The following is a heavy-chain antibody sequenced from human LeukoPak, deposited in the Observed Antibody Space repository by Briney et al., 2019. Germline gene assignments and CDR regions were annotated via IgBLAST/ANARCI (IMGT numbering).Heavy chain of an antibody. CDR2: IDSDGSWT. J-gene: IGHJ4*02. Sequence: GGSLRLSCAASGNYWMHWVRQVPGKGLVWVSHIDSDGSWTSYADSVKGRFTIPKDNAKNTVYLQMNSLRAEDTAVYYCVSFYETYWGRGTLVTVSS. V-gene: IGHV3-74*01. D-gene: IGHD2/OR15-2a*01. CDR3: VSFYETY. CDR1: GNYW.